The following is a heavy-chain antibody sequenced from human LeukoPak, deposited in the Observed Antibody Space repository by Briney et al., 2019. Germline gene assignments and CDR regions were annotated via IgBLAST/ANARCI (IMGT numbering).Heavy chain of an antibody. CDR2: ISSSSSYI. J-gene: IGHJ6*03. V-gene: IGHV3-21*01. CDR1: GFTFSSYS. Sequence: GGPLRLSCAASGFTFSSYSTNWVRQAPGKGLEWVSSISSSSSYIYYADSVKGRFTISRDSAKNSLYLQMNSLRAEDTAVYYCAKDSGWYYMDVWGKGTTVTVSS. D-gene: IGHD6-19*01. CDR3: AKDSGWYYMDV.